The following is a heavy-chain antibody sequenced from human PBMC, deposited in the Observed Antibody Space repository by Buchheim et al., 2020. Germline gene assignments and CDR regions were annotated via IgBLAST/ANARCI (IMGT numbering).Heavy chain of an antibody. CDR2: IDTDGSST. CDR3: ASAAMMTTGSF. J-gene: IGHJ4*02. CDR1: GFTFSTYR. V-gene: IGHV3-74*01. Sequence: ELHLVESGGGLVEPGGSLRLSCAASGFTFSTYRMHWVRQPPGKGLVWVSRIDTDGSSTNYADSVKGRFTISRDSAKNTLYLQMNSLRAEDTAVYYCASAAMMTTGSFWGQGTL. D-gene: IGHD2-2*01.